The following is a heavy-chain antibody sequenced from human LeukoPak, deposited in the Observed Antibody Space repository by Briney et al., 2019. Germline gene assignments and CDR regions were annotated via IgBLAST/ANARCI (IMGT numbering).Heavy chain of an antibody. CDR2: IYYSGST. CDR1: GGSISSGGSY. Sequence: PSETLSLTCTVSGGSISSGGSYWRWIRQHPGKGLEWIGYIYYSGSTYYNPSLKSRVTISVDTSKNQFSLKLSSVTAADTAVYYCAKEAGPPRYCSSTSCPELPPYYFDYWGQGTLVTVSS. J-gene: IGHJ4*02. D-gene: IGHD2-2*01. CDR3: AKEAGPPRYCSSTSCPELPPYYFDY. V-gene: IGHV4-31*03.